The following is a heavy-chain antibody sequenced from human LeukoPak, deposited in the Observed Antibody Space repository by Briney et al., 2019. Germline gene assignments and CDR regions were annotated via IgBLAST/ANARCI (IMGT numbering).Heavy chain of an antibody. CDR1: GYSFTSYW. J-gene: IGHJ4*02. CDR3: ARPYYYGSGSHFDY. D-gene: IGHD3-10*01. V-gene: IGHV5-51*01. Sequence: GESLKISCKGSGYSFTSYWIGWVRQMPGKGLEWVGIIYPGDSDTRYSQSFQGQATISADKSISTAYLQWSSLKASDTAMCYCARPYYYGSGSHFDYWGQGTLVTVSS. CDR2: IYPGDSDT.